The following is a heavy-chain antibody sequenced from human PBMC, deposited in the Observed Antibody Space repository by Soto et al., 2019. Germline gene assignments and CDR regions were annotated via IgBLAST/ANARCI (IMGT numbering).Heavy chain of an antibody. J-gene: IGHJ4*02. Sequence: SVKVSCKASGGSFGKSAINWVRQTPGQGLEWLGGFIPVYRTLNYAQKFQGRVTITADESTGTAYMTLSSLASDDTAVYYCATGVIWIGYFTVDSWGQGPRVTVSS. CDR2: FIPVYRTL. V-gene: IGHV1-69*13. CDR3: ATGVIWIGYFTVDS. D-gene: IGHD3-3*01. CDR1: GGSFGKSA.